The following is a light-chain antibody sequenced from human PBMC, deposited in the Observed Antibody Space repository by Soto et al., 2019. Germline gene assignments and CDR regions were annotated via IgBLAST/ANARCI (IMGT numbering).Light chain of an antibody. CDR1: SGSIASNY. CDR3: QSYDSNNWV. Sequence: NFMLTQPHSVSESPGKTVTISCTGSSGSIASNYVQWYQQRPGSAPTPVIYEDNRRPSGVPDRFSDSIDNSSNSASLTISGLKTEDEADYYCQSYDSNNWVFGGGTKLTVL. J-gene: IGLJ3*02. CDR2: EDN. V-gene: IGLV6-57*02.